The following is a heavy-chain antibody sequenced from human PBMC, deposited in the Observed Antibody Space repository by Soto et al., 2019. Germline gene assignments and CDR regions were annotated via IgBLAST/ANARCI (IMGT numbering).Heavy chain of an antibody. V-gene: IGHV3-23*01. CDR2: ISDGGDLT. Sequence: PGGSLRLSCAASGLAFTSHPMCWVRRVPERGLEWVSGISDGGDLTYNADSVKGRLTISRDNSKNILFLQMNSLRAEDTALYYCARRAFGSSRSFDLWGQGTMVTVSS. CDR3: ARRAFGSSRSFDL. J-gene: IGHJ3*01. D-gene: IGHD6-6*01. CDR1: GLAFTSHP.